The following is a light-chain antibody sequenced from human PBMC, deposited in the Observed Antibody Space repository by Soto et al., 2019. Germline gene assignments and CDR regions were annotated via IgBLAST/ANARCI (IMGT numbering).Light chain of an antibody. CDR3: QQRSNWPST. J-gene: IGKJ4*01. V-gene: IGKV3-11*01. Sequence: EIVLTQSPATLSLSPGNRATLSCRASESVSRYLAWYQQKPGQAPRLLIYDASNRATGIPARLSGSWSGTDFTLTIASLVPEDFAVYYCQQRSNWPSTFGGGTKVEIK. CDR1: ESVSRY. CDR2: DAS.